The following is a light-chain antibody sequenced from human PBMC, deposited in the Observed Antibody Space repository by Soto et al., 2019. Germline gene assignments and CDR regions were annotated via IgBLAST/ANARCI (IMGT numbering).Light chain of an antibody. CDR3: EAWDDSLDVYV. V-gene: IGLV1-44*01. CDR1: NSNVKINA. Sequence: QSVLTQPPAASGTPGQWITISCSGSNSNVKINAVNWYQQFPGTAPKLLIYVNDKRPSGVPDRFSGSKSGTSATLAISGLQSGDGAYYYCEAWDDSLDVYVFGSGTQLTVL. CDR2: VND. J-gene: IGLJ7*01.